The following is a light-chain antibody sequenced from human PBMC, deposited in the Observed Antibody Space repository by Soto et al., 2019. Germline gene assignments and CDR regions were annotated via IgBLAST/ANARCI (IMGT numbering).Light chain of an antibody. CDR1: QSVSSN. CDR2: GAS. J-gene: IGKJ1*01. CDR3: QQYNNRPPWT. Sequence: EIVMTQSPATQSVSPGERATLSCRASQSVSSNLAWYQQKPGQAPRLLIYGASTRATGIPARFSGSGSGTEFPLTISSLQSEDFAVYYCQQYNNRPPWTFGQGTKVEIK. V-gene: IGKV3-15*01.